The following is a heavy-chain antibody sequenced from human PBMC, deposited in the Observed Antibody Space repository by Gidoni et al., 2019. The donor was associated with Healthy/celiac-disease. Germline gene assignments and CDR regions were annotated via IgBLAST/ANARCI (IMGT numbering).Heavy chain of an antibody. J-gene: IGHJ4*02. CDR2: IIPIFGTA. CDR1: GGTFSSYA. CDR3: ARSRRNNSGSNLGFDY. D-gene: IGHD5-12*01. Sequence: QVQLVQSGAEVKKPGSSVKVSCKASGGTFSSYAISWVRQAPGQGLEWMGGIIPIFGTANYAQKFQGRVTITEDKSTSTAYMELSSLRSEDTAVYYCARSRRNNSGSNLGFDYWGQGTLVTVSS. V-gene: IGHV1-69*06.